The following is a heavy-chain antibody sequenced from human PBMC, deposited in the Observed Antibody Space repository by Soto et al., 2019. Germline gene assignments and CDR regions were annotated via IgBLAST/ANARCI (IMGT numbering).Heavy chain of an antibody. Sequence: XGSLRLSCTASGFTFNAYWMHWVRQAPGEGLVWVSRIDSDGSGRSYADSVKGRFTISRDNAKSTLYLQMNNVRAEDTAVYYCERDRYSGNSPGNYWGRGTLVTVSS. CDR2: IDSDGSGR. D-gene: IGHD3-16*02. V-gene: IGHV3-74*01. CDR1: GFTFNAYW. J-gene: IGHJ4*02. CDR3: ERDRYSGNSPGNY.